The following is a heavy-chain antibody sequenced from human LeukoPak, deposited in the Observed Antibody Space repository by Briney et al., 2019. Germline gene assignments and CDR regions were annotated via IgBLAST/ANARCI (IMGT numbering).Heavy chain of an antibody. D-gene: IGHD2-15*01. V-gene: IGHV1-69*13. CDR1: GYTFTSYG. CDR2: IIPIFGTA. Sequence: SVTVSCTASGYTFTSYGISWVRQAPGQGLEWMGGIIPIFGTANYAQKFQGRVTITADESTSAAYMELSSLRSEDTAVYYCARDNCSGGSCYSWFDPWGQGTLVTVSS. CDR3: ARDNCSGGSCYSWFDP. J-gene: IGHJ5*02.